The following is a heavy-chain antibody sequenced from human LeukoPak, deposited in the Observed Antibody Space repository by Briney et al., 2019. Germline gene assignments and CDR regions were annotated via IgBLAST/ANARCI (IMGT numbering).Heavy chain of an antibody. J-gene: IGHJ4*02. Sequence: SETLSLTCTVSGGSISSGSYYWSWIRQPAGKGLEWIGYIYYSGSTNYNPSLKSRVTISVDTSKNQFSLKLSSVTAADTALYYCARSHSSTSWFFDSWGQGTLVTVSS. CDR3: ARSHSSTSWFFDS. CDR2: IYYSGST. V-gene: IGHV4-61*10. D-gene: IGHD6-6*01. CDR1: GGSISSGSYY.